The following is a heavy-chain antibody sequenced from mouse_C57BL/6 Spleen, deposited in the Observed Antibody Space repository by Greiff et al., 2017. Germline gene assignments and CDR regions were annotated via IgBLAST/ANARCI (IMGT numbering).Heavy chain of an antibody. D-gene: IGHD1-1*01. CDR2: IHPNSGST. CDR1: GYTFTSYW. J-gene: IGHJ1*03. CDR3: AREGITRVVALSYWYFDV. Sequence: QVQLQQPGAELVKPGASVKLSCKASGYTFTSYWMHWVKQRPGQGLEWIGMIHPNSGSTNYNEKFKSKATLTVDKSSSTAYMQLSSLTSEDSAVYYCAREGITRVVALSYWYFDVWGTGTTVTVSS. V-gene: IGHV1-64*01.